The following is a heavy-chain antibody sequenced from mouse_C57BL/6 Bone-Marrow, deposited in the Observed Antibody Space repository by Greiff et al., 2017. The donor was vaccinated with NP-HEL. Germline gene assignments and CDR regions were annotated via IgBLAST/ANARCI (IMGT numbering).Heavy chain of an antibody. CDR1: GFTFSSYG. J-gene: IGHJ2*01. CDR2: ISSGGSYT. V-gene: IGHV5-6*01. CDR3: ARHPITTVVATKSYFDY. D-gene: IGHD1-1*01. Sequence: EVKLMESGGDLVKPGGSLKLSCAASGFTFSSYGMSWVRQTPDKRLEWVATISSGGSYTYYPDSVKGRFTISRDNAKNTLYLQMSSLKSEDTAMYYCARHPITTVVATKSYFDYWGQGTTLTVSS.